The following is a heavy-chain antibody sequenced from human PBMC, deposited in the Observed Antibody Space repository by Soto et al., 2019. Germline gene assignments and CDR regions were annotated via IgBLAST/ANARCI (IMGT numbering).Heavy chain of an antibody. V-gene: IGHV3-66*01. CDR2: IYSGGST. J-gene: IGHJ4*02. D-gene: IGHD5-18*01. Sequence: SGGSLRLSCAASGFTVSSNYMSWVRQAPGKGLEWVSSIYSGGSTYYADSVKGRFTISRDNAKNSLYLQMNSLRAEDTAVYYCARDYSSYGPFDYWGQGTLVTVSS. CDR1: GFTVSSNY. CDR3: ARDYSSYGPFDY.